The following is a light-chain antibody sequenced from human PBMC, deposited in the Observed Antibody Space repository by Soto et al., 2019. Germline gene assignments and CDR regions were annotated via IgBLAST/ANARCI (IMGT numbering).Light chain of an antibody. Sequence: EIVMTQSPATLSVSPGERATLSCRASQSVSSNLAWYQQKPGQAPRLLIYGASTRATGIPARFSGSGSGTHFTPTISSLEPEDFAVYYCQQRSNWPRTFGQGTKVDIK. J-gene: IGKJ1*01. CDR1: QSVSSN. CDR3: QQRSNWPRT. V-gene: IGKV3-15*01. CDR2: GAS.